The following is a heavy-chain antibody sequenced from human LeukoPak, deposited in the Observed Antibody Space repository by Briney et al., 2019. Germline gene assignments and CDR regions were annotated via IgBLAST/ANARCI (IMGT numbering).Heavy chain of an antibody. CDR2: ISWNSGSI. CDR3: AKGGMTTVTTLDY. D-gene: IGHD4-11*01. V-gene: IGHV3-9*01. Sequence: GRSLRLSCAASGFTFDDYAMHWVRQAPGKGLEWVSGISWNSGSIGYADSVKGRFTISRDNAKNSLYLQMNSLRAEDTALYYCAKGGMTTVTTLDYWGQGTLATVSS. J-gene: IGHJ4*02. CDR1: GFTFDDYA.